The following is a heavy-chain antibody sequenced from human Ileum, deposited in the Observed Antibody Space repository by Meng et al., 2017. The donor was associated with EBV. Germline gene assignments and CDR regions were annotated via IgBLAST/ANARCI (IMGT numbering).Heavy chain of an antibody. J-gene: IGHJ4*02. V-gene: IGHV4-4*02. D-gene: IGHD3-16*02. CDR2: IRHRGRT. CDR1: GASTKHCGAISITYS. CDR3: ARVRMITFGGLIAHYFDY. Sequence: QVRGTGQGPGKPSGTLALTCVCSGASTKHCGAISITYSCVWVPQPPGEGLEGRGGIRHRGRTNDNQSLKSRASISVDKFRNQVSLTLTSVTAADTAVYYCARVRMITFGGLIAHYFDYWGQGPLVTVSS.